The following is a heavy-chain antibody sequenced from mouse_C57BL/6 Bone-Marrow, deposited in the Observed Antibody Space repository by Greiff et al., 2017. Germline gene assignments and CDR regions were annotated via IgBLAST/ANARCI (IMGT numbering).Heavy chain of an antibody. J-gene: IGHJ2*01. CDR1: GFNIKDDY. CDR2: IDPENGDT. CDR3: TAAQAYYFDY. V-gene: IGHV14-4*01. Sequence: EVQLQQSGAELVRPGASVKLSCTASGFNIKDDYMHWVKQRPEQGLEWIGWIDPENGDTEYASKFQGKATITADTASNTAYLQLSSLTSEDTAVYYCTAAQAYYFDYWGQGTTLTVSS. D-gene: IGHD3-2*02.